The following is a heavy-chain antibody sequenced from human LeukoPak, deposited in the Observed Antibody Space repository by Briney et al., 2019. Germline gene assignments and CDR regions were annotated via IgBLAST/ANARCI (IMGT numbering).Heavy chain of an antibody. CDR2: IYYSGNT. J-gene: IGHJ3*02. CDR3: ARRNDFAI. Sequence: SETPSLTCTVSGGSISGDHWNWIRQPPGKGLEWIGYIYYSGNTNYNPSLKSRVTISIDTSKNQFSLKLTSVTAADTAVYYCARRNDFAIWGQGTMVTVSS. V-gene: IGHV4-59*08. CDR1: GGSISGDH.